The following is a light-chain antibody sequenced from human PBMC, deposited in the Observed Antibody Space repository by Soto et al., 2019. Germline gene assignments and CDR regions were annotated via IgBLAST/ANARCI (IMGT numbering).Light chain of an antibody. V-gene: IGKV1-39*01. Sequence: DIQMTESPSSLPASVGDRVTITRRASQSISSYLNWYQKKPGKAPKLLXYAASTLQSGVPSRFSGSGSGTDLTLTISSLQTEDFANYYCQQLKSYTEWTFGQGTKVDI. J-gene: IGKJ1*01. CDR3: QQLKSYTEWT. CDR1: QSISSY. CDR2: AAS.